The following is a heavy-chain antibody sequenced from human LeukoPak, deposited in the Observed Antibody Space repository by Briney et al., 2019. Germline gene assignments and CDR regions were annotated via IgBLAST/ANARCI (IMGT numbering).Heavy chain of an antibody. CDR3: ARRRYYDSTGYLD. CDR2: VYYSGRT. J-gene: IGHJ1*01. D-gene: IGHD3-22*01. Sequence: PSETLSLTCTVSGGSISSSSYYWGWIRQPPGKGLEWIGDVYYSGRTYSSPSLKSRVAISVDTSWNQFLLNLNSVTAADTAVYYCARRRYYDSTGYLDWGQGTLVTVSS. CDR1: GGSISSSSYY. V-gene: IGHV4-39*01.